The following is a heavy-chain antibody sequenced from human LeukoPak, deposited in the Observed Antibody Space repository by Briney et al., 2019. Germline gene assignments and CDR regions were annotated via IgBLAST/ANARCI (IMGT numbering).Heavy chain of an antibody. J-gene: IGHJ4*02. CDR1: GGSISSSSYY. CDR2: IYYSGST. Sequence: SETLSLTCAVSGGSISSSSYYWGWIRQPPGKGLEWIGSIYYSGSTYYNPSLKSRVTISVDTSKNQFSLKLSSVTAADTAVYYCASGHGVRGATVYFDYWGQGTLVTVSS. D-gene: IGHD3-10*01. CDR3: ASGHGVRGATVYFDY. V-gene: IGHV4-39*07.